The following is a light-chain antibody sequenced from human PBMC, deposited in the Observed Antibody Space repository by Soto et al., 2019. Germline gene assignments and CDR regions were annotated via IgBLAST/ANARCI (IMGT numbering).Light chain of an antibody. J-gene: IGKJ4*01. V-gene: IGKV3-15*01. CDR3: QQYNNWPLT. CDR1: QSISSN. Sequence: EIVMTQSPATLSVSPGERATLSCRASQSISSNLAWYQQKPGQAPRLLIYGPSTRATGIPARFSGSGSGTEFTLTISSLQSEDFAVYYCQQYNNWPLTFGGGTNVEIK. CDR2: GPS.